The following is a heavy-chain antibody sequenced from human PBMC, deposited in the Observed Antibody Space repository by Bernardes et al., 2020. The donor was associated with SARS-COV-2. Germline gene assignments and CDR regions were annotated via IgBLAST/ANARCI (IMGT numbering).Heavy chain of an antibody. CDR1: GYTLTELS. Sequence: ASVKVSCKVSGYTLTELSMHWVRQAPGKGLEWMGGFDPEDGETIYAQKFQGRVTMTEDTSTDTAYMELSSLRSEDTAVYYCATGFPRTRYQLPNNDYYYYMDVWGKGTTVTVSS. D-gene: IGHD2-2*01. V-gene: IGHV1-24*01. J-gene: IGHJ6*03. CDR2: FDPEDGET. CDR3: ATGFPRTRYQLPNNDYYYYMDV.